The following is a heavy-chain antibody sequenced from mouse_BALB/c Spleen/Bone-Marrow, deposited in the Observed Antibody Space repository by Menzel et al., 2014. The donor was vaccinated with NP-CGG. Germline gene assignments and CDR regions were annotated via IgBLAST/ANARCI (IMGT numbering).Heavy chain of an antibody. D-gene: IGHD1-2*01. V-gene: IGHV1-4*02. CDR2: INPSSGYT. CDR3: ARGSSYAMDY. CDR1: GYTFTSYT. J-gene: IGHJ4*01. Sequence: VKLQESAAELARPGASVKMSCKASGYTFTSYTMHWVKQRPGQGLEWIGYINPSSGYTEYNQKFKDKTTLTADKSSSTAYMQLSSLTSEDSAVYYCARGSSYAMDYWGQGTSVTVSS.